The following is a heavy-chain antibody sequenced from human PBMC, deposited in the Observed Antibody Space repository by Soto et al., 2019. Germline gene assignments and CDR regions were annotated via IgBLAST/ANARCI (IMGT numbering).Heavy chain of an antibody. CDR2: ISSSSSTI. D-gene: IGHD3-22*01. V-gene: IGHV3-48*04. J-gene: IGHJ4*02. CDR1: GFTFSSYS. Sequence: GGSLRLSCAASGFTFSSYSMNWVRQAPGKGLEWVSYISSSSSTIYYADSVKGRFTISRDNAKNSLYLQMNSLRAEDTAVYYCASATNYYDSSGYDYWGQGTLVTVSS. CDR3: ASATNYYDSSGYDY.